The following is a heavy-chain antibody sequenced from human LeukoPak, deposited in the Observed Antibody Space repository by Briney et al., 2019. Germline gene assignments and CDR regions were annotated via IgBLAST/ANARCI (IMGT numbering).Heavy chain of an antibody. V-gene: IGHV3-30*04. Sequence: PGRSLRLSCAASGFAFSSYVMHWVRQAPGKGLEWVAIISYDGSNEYYADSVKGRFTISRDNAKNTLYLQMNSLRAEDTAVYYCVTYNWEYETDYWGQGTLVTVSS. CDR1: GFAFSSYV. CDR3: VTYNWEYETDY. J-gene: IGHJ4*02. CDR2: ISYDGSNE. D-gene: IGHD1-20*01.